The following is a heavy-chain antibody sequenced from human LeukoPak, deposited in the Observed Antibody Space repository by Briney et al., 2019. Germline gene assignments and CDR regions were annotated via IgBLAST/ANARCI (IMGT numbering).Heavy chain of an antibody. Sequence: AGGPLRLSCAASGFTFSSYAMHWVRQAPGKGLEWVAVISYDGSNKYYADSVKGRFTISRDNSKNTLYLQMNSLRAEDTAVYYCARIIAAAVFDYWGQGTLVTVSS. CDR3: ARIIAAAVFDY. J-gene: IGHJ4*02. V-gene: IGHV3-30-3*01. CDR2: ISYDGSNK. D-gene: IGHD6-13*01. CDR1: GFTFSSYA.